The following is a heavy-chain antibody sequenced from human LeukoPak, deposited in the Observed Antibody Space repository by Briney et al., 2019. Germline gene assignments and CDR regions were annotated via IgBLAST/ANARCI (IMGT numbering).Heavy chain of an antibody. CDR2: ISAYNGNA. J-gene: IGHJ4*02. D-gene: IGHD2-21*02. CDR3: ARDQLFGTSGDCYS. Sequence: GASVKVSCKASAYTFTSYGISWVRQAPGQGLEWMGWISAYNGNANYAQKLQGRVTMTTDTSTSTAYMELRSLRSDDTAVYYCARDQLFGTSGDCYSWGQGTLVTVSS. V-gene: IGHV1-18*01. CDR1: AYTFTSYG.